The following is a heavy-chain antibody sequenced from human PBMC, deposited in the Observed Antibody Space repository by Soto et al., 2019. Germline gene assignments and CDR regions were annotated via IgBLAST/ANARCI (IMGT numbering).Heavy chain of an antibody. D-gene: IGHD2-15*01. CDR1: GFTFSSYA. Sequence: EVQLLESGGGLVQPGGSLRLSCAASGFTFSSYAMSWVRQAPGKGLEWVSALSGSGGTTYYADSVKGRFSISRDNSKNTVYLQMSSLRAEDTAVYYCAKDGGVRSWKYCSGGSCYYYYMDVWGKGTTVTVSS. CDR2: LSGSGGTT. J-gene: IGHJ6*03. V-gene: IGHV3-23*01. CDR3: AKDGGVRSWKYCSGGSCYYYYMDV.